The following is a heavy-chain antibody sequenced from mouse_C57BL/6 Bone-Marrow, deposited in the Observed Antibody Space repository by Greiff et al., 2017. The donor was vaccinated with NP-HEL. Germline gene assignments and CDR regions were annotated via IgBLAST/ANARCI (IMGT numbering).Heavy chain of an antibody. V-gene: IGHV1-69*01. J-gene: IGHJ4*01. D-gene: IGHD1-1*01. CDR2: IDPSDSYT. CDR1: GYTFTSYW. Sequence: VQLQQPGAELVMPGASVKLSCKASGYTFTSYWMHWVKQRPGQGLEWIGEIDPSDSYTNYNQKFKGKSTLTVDKSSSTAYMQLSSLTSEDSAVYYCAQTYGSSSYYAMDYWGQGTSVTVSS. CDR3: AQTYGSSSYYAMDY.